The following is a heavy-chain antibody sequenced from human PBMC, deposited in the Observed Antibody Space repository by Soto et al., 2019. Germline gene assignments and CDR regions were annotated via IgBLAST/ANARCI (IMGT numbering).Heavy chain of an antibody. CDR1: GVTFNSYA. J-gene: IGHJ3*02. Sequence: SVKVSCKASGVTFNSYAISWVRQAPGQGLEWMGGIIPIFGTANYAQKFQGRVTITADKSTSTAYMELSSLRSEDTAVYYCARDRYSGYDFGAFDIWGQGTMVTVSS. V-gene: IGHV1-69*06. CDR3: ARDRYSGYDFGAFDI. CDR2: IIPIFGTA. D-gene: IGHD5-12*01.